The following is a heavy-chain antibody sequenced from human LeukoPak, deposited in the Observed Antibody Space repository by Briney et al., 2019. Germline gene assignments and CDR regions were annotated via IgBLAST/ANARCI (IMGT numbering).Heavy chain of an antibody. CDR2: INPNSGGT. J-gene: IGHJ4*02. D-gene: IGHD6-6*01. Sequence: ASVKVSCKASGYTFTGYYMHWVRQAPGQGLEWMGWINPNSGGTNYAQKFQGRVTMTRDTSISTAYMELSRLRSDDTAVHYCARASMLLAARPFDYWGQGTLVTVSS. CDR1: GYTFTGYY. CDR3: ARASMLLAARPFDY. V-gene: IGHV1-2*02.